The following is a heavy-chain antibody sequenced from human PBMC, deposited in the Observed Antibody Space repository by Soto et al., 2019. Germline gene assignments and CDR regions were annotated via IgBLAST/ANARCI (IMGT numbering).Heavy chain of an antibody. Sequence: QVQLVQSGAEVKKPGASVKVSCKASGYTFTGLVIAGVRQAPGQGFDGWGWTRAYNGNTNYAQKLQGRVTMTTDTSTSTAYMELRSLRSDDTAVYYCARDIGWLFGYYYGMDVWGQGTTVTVSS. D-gene: IGHD3-10*02. V-gene: IGHV1-18*01. CDR1: GYTFTGLV. CDR2: TRAYNGNT. CDR3: ARDIGWLFGYYYGMDV. J-gene: IGHJ6*02.